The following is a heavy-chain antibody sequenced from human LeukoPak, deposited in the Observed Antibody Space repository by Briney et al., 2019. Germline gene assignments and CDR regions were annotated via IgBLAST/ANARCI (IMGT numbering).Heavy chain of an antibody. D-gene: IGHD6-19*01. CDR1: GYTFTSYG. CDR2: ISAYNGNT. Sequence: ASVKVSCKASGYTFTSYGISWVRQAPGQGLEWMGWISAYNGNTNYAQKLQGRVTMTTDTSTSTAYMELRSLRSDDTAVYYCARHPYSSGWYGIGRDYYYYGMDVWGQGTTVTVSS. J-gene: IGHJ6*02. CDR3: ARHPYSSGWYGIGRDYYYYGMDV. V-gene: IGHV1-18*01.